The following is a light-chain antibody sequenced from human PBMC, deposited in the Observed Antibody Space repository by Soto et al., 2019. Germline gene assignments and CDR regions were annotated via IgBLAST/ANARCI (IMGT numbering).Light chain of an antibody. V-gene: IGLV2-8*01. J-gene: IGLJ3*02. CDR3: SSYADSISVL. CDR2: EVT. Sequence: QSALTQPPSASGSPGQSVTISCTGTSSDVGAYNYVSWYQQHPGKAPKLMIHEVTKRPSGVPDRFSGSKSGNTASLTVSGLQAEDEADYYCSSYADSISVLFGGGTKVTVL. CDR1: SSDVGAYNY.